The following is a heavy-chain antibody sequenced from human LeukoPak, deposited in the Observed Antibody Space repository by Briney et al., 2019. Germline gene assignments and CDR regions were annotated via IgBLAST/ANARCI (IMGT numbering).Heavy chain of an antibody. V-gene: IGHV3-30*02. Sequence: QPGGSLRLSCAASGFTFSSYGMHWVRQAPGKGLEWVAFIRYDGSNKYYADSVKGRFTISRDNSKNTLYLQMNSLRAEDAAVYYCAKDRSSGSYYGPPHHFYYWGQGTLVTVSS. J-gene: IGHJ4*02. CDR3: AKDRSSGSYYGPPHHFYY. D-gene: IGHD1-26*01. CDR1: GFTFSSYG. CDR2: IRYDGSNK.